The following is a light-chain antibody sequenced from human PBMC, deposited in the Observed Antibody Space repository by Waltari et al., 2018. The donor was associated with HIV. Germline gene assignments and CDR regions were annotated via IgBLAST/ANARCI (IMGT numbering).Light chain of an antibody. J-gene: IGLJ3*02. CDR3: AAWDDSLSGLV. V-gene: IGLV1-47*01. CDR1: SSNIGGND. CDR2: RNT. Sequence: QSVLTQPPSASGTPGQRVTIACSGSSSNIGGNDVYWYQQLPGTARKLLIYRNTRPPSGVPDRFSGSKSGTSASLALSGLRSEDEADYYCAAWDDSLSGLVFGGGTMLTVL.